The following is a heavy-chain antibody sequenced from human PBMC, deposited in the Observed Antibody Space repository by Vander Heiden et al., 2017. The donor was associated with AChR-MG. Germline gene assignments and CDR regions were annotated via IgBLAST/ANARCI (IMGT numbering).Heavy chain of an antibody. Sequence: EVQLVESGGGLVKPGGSLRLSCAASGFTFSSYSMTWVRQAPGKGLEWVSSISSSSSYIYYADSVKGRFTISRDNAKNSLYLQMNSLRAEDTAVYYCARVSGLDSNDFDYWGQGTLVTVSS. J-gene: IGHJ4*02. D-gene: IGHD3-22*01. V-gene: IGHV3-21*01. CDR2: ISSSSSYI. CDR3: ARVSGLDSNDFDY. CDR1: GFTFSSYS.